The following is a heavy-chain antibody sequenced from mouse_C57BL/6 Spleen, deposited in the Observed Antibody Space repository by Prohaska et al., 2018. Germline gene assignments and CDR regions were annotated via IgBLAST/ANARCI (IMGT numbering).Heavy chain of an antibody. Sequence: HGKSLEWIGYINPNNGGTSYNQKFKGKATLTVNKSSSTAYMELRSLTSVDSAVYYCELIYYDYDDEVAYWGQGTLVTVSA. CDR3: ELIYYDYDDEVAY. CDR2: INPNNGGT. J-gene: IGHJ3*01. V-gene: IGHV1-22*01. D-gene: IGHD2-4*01.